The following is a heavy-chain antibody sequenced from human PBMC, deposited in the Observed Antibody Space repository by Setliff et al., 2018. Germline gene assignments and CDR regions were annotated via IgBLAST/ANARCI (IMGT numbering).Heavy chain of an antibody. D-gene: IGHD3-9*01. CDR2: ISASGRTT. J-gene: IGHJ4*02. CDR1: RFTFSNYA. Sequence: PGGSLRLSCAASRFTFSNYAMSWVRQAPGKGLEWVSAISASGRTTYSADSVKGRFTISRDNSKNTLSLQMNSLRAEDTAVYYCAKLTGRTRFDDFWGQGSLVTVSS. CDR3: AKLTGRTRFDDF. V-gene: IGHV3-23*01.